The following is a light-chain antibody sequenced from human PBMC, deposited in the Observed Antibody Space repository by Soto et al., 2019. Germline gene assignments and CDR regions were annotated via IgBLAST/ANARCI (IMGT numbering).Light chain of an antibody. CDR1: ESVNNNY. J-gene: IGKJ1*01. CDR3: QQYGSSPRT. Sequence: EIVLTQSPGTLSLSPGERATLPCRASESVNNNYLAWYQQKPGQAPRLLIYGASSRATGIPDRFSGSGSGTDFTLTISRLEPEDFAVYYCQQYGSSPRTFGQGTKVDIK. V-gene: IGKV3-20*01. CDR2: GAS.